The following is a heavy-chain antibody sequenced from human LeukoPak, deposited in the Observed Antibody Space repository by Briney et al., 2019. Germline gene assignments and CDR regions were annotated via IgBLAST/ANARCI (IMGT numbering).Heavy chain of an antibody. V-gene: IGHV3-7*01. J-gene: IGHJ4*02. CDR2: IKTDGSEK. CDR1: GFTFSNYW. Sequence: GSLRLSCEGSGFTFSNYWMGWVRQAPGKGLQWVANIKTDGSEKYYVDSVKGRFTISRDNAKNSLYLQMNSLRAEDTAVYYCARDLAGHYYGSGSSFDYWGQGTLVTVS. D-gene: IGHD3-10*01. CDR3: ARDLAGHYYGSGSSFDY.